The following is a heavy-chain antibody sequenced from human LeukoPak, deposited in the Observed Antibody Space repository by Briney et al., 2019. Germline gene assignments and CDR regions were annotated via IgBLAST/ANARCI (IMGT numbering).Heavy chain of an antibody. Sequence: PGGSLRLSCAASGFTFSSYAMHWVRQAPGKGLEWVAVISYDGSNKYYADSVKGRFTISRDNSKNTLYLQMNSLRAEDTAVYYCARDGVDTAMVTVSAFDYWGQGTLVTVSS. CDR2: ISYDGSNK. CDR1: GFTFSSYA. CDR3: ARDGVDTAMVTVSAFDY. J-gene: IGHJ4*02. D-gene: IGHD5-18*01. V-gene: IGHV3-30-3*01.